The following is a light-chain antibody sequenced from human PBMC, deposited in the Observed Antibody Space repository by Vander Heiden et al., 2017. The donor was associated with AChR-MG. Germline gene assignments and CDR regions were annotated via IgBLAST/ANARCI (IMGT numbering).Light chain of an antibody. Sequence: DIQMTQSPSSLSASVGDRVTITCRTSQSVRNYLSWYQQKPGRAPKLLIYAASSLQSGVPSRFSGSGSGTDFTLTISRLQPEDFATYYCQQSYSTHLFGHGTKVDIK. J-gene: IGKJ3*01. CDR3: QQSYSTHL. V-gene: IGKV1-39*01. CDR2: AAS. CDR1: QSVRNY.